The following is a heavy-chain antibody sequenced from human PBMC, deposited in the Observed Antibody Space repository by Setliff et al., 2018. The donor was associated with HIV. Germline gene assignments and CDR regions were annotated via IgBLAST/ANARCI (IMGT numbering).Heavy chain of an antibody. CDR1: GYTFSTNA. J-gene: IGHJ4*02. D-gene: IGHD5-18*01. Sequence: ASVKVSCKAFGYTFSTNAIHWVRQAPGQRLEWMGYINAGDDNTRYSDKFQGRVTITRDTSASTAYMELSSLRSEDTAVYYCAKEGDRYGLDLDYWGQGTLVTVSS. CDR3: AKEGDRYGLDLDY. V-gene: IGHV1-3*01. CDR2: INAGDDNT.